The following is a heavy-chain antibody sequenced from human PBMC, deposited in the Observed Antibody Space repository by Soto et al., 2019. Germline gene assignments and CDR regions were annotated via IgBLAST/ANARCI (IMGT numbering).Heavy chain of an antibody. CDR1: GGSMSSNY. V-gene: IGHV4-59*01. Sequence: PSETLSLTCTVSGGSMSSNYWTWIRQSPGKGLEWIGYIYYTGSTKYNPSLKSRVTISLDTSKNQFYLRLTSVTSADTAVYYCARGGSYGDFFDYWGQGAQVTVSS. CDR2: IYYTGST. J-gene: IGHJ4*02. D-gene: IGHD4-17*01. CDR3: ARGGSYGDFFDY.